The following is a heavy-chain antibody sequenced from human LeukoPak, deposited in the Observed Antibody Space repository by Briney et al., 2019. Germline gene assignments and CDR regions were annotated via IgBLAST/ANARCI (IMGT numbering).Heavy chain of an antibody. CDR2: ISSSGTI. CDR3: ARWGVGDY. J-gene: IGHJ4*02. CDR1: GFTFSSYE. D-gene: IGHD1-26*01. Sequence: GGSLRLSCAASGFTFSSYEMNWVSQAPGKGLEWVSYISSSGTIYYADSVKGRFTISRDNAKNSLYLQMNSLRAEDTAVYYCARWGVGDYWGQGTLVTVSS. V-gene: IGHV3-48*03.